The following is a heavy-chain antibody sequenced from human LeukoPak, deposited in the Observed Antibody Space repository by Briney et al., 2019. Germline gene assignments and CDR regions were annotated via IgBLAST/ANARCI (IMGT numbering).Heavy chain of an antibody. J-gene: IGHJ4*02. Sequence: SETLSLTXSFSGGSISNYYWSWVRQPPGKGLEWIGYIYYSGSTDYNPSLKSRVTISIDTSKNHFSLRLSSVTAADTASYYCARGYAYGPNYYFDYWGQRALVTVSS. D-gene: IGHD5-18*01. CDR2: IYYSGST. CDR1: GGSISNYY. CDR3: ARGYAYGPNYYFDY. V-gene: IGHV4-59*01.